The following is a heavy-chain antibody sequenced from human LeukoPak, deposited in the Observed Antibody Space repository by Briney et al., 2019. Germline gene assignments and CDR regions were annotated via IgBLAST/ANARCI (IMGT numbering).Heavy chain of an antibody. J-gene: IGHJ6*04. CDR3: ARDRYPNKSYAASV. V-gene: IGHV3-11*04. CDR2: MSTRGSAI. Sequence: PGGSLRLSCAACGFTFSDYYMSWCRQAPGKGREGGSYMSTRGSAIHYADSMKGRFTISRDNAKNSLYLQMNSLSAADTAVYYCARDRYPNKSYAASVWGKGTTVTVSS. CDR1: GFTFSDYY. D-gene: IGHD3-16*01.